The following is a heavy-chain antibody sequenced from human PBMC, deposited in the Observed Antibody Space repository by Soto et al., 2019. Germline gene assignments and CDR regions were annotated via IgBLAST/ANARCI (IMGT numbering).Heavy chain of an antibody. Sequence: KSADSLTLSCAASGFNFDSYTITWVRQDQGKRLEWLSSISSSGYIFSTDSVRGRFTISRDNAKNSVYLQINSLRAEDTAVYFCARDCSGGSCYPGMDVWGQGTTVTVSS. CDR3: ARDCSGGSCYPGMDV. CDR1: GFNFDSYT. CDR2: ISSSGYI. D-gene: IGHD2-15*01. J-gene: IGHJ6*02. V-gene: IGHV3-21*01.